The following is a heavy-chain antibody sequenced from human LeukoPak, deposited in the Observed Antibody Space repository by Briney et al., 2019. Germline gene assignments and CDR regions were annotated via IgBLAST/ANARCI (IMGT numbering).Heavy chain of an antibody. CDR3: ARAPGDGYFDY. CDR2: INPSGGST. J-gene: IGHJ4*02. Sequence: ASVKVSCKASGYTFTSYYMHWVRQAPGQGLAWMGIINPSGGSTSYAQKFQGRVTMTRDTSTSTVYMELSSLRSEDTAVYYCARAPGDGYFDYWGQGTLVTVSS. V-gene: IGHV1-46*01. CDR1: GYTFTSYY. D-gene: IGHD7-27*01.